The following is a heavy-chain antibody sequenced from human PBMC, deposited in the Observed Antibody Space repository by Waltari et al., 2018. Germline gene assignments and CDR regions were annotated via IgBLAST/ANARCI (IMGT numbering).Heavy chain of an antibody. D-gene: IGHD7-27*01. CDR2: IYTSGST. V-gene: IGHV4-61*09. CDR1: GGSISSGSYY. J-gene: IGHJ2*01. CDR3: ARQSYNWGLWYFDL. Sequence: QVQLQESGPGLVKPSQTLSLTCPVSGGSISSGSYYWSWIRQPAGKGLEWIGYIYTSGSTNYNPSLKSRVTISVDTSKNQFSLKLSSVTAADTAVYYCARQSYNWGLWYFDLWGRGTLVTVSS.